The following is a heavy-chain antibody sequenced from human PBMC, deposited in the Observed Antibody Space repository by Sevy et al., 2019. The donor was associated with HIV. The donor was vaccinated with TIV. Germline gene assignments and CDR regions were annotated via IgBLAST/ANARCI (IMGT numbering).Heavy chain of an antibody. D-gene: IGHD2-8*01. CDR2: FSFGCGRI. CDR1: GFTFAKYS. J-gene: IGHJ4*02. V-gene: IGHV3-23*01. CDR3: AREVCTQPHDY. Sequence: GGSLRLSCAASGFTFAKYSMSWVRQAPGKGLEWVSTFSFGCGRINYADSVKGRFTISRDDSKNTLFLQMNSLIAEDTATYFCAREVCTQPHDYCGQGTLVTVSS.